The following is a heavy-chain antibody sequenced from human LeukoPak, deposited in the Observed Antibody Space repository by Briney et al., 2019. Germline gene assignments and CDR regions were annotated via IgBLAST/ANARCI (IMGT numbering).Heavy chain of an antibody. J-gene: IGHJ4*02. CDR2: IYSSGGT. CDR1: GGSISSFS. Sequence: AETLSLTCTASGGSISSFSWSWIRQPPGKGLEWLGRIYSSGGTNYNPSLKSRVTISVDKSKNQFSLKLTSVTAADSAVYYCASGGPLDCSSTSCYYHYWGKGTLVTVSS. CDR3: ASGGPLDCSSTSCYYHY. V-gene: IGHV4-4*07. D-gene: IGHD2-2*01.